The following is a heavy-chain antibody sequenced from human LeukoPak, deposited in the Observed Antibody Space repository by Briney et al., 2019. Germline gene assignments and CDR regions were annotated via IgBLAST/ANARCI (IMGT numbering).Heavy chain of an antibody. CDR2: ISAYNGNT. CDR1: GYTFTSYG. J-gene: IGHJ4*02. CDR3: ALSGYGILTGYYLDFDY. V-gene: IGHV1-18*01. Sequence: ASVKVSCKASGYTFTSYGISWVRQAPGQGLEWMGWISAYNGNTNYAQKLQGRVTMTTDTSTSTAYMELRSLRSDDTAVYYCALSGYGILTGYYLDFDYWGQGTLVTVSS. D-gene: IGHD3-9*01.